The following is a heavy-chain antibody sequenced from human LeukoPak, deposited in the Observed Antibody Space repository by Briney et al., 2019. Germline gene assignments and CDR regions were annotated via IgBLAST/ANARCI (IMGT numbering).Heavy chain of an antibody. J-gene: IGHJ4*02. CDR2: ISSSGSTI. V-gene: IGHV3-11*01. CDR1: GFTFSDYY. D-gene: IGHD3-22*01. CDR3: ARAGYYYDSSGYSTIPFDY. Sequence: GGSLRLSCAASGFTFSDYYMSWIRQAPGKGLEWVSYISSSGSTIYYADSVKGRFTISRDDAKNSLYLQMNSLRAEDTAVYYCARAGYYYDSSGYSTIPFDYWGQGTLVTVSS.